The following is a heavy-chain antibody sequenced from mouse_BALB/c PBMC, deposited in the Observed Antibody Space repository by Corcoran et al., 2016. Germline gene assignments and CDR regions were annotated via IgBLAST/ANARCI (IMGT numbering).Heavy chain of an antibody. D-gene: IGHD1-1*01. J-gene: IGHJ1*01. CDR2: INPSTGYT. CDR1: GYTFTSYC. Sequence: QVKLQKTGAELAKPGASLKISCKASGYTFTSYCMHCVKQRPGQVLEWIGYINPSTGYTEYNQKFKDKATLTADKSSSTAYMQLSSLTSEDSAVYYCANYGISYWYLDVWGAGTTVTVSS. V-gene: IGHV1-7*01. CDR3: ANYGISYWYLDV.